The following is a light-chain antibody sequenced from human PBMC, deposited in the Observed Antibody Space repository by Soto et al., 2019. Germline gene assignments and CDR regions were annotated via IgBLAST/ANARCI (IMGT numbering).Light chain of an antibody. CDR2: KAS. CDR3: QHYNSYSEA. J-gene: IGKJ1*01. Sequence: IQMTQSPTTLSGSVGDRFTMTSRASQTISSWFAWYQQKPGKAPKLLIYKASTLKSGVPSRFSGSGSGTEFTLTISSLQPGDFATYYCQHYNSYSEAFGQGTKVDI. CDR1: QTISSW. V-gene: IGKV1-5*03.